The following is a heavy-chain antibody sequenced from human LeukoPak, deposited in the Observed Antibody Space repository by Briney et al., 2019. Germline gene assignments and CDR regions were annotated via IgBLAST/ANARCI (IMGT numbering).Heavy chain of an antibody. Sequence: ASVNVSCKASGCTLTGYYVHWVRQAPGQGREGMGWINPNSGGTNYAQKFQGRVTMTRDTCISTAYMELSTLRSDDTAVYYCARDRLVAARPGDYYYYGMDVWGQGTTVTVSS. CDR2: INPNSGGT. CDR3: ARDRLVAARPGDYYYYGMDV. J-gene: IGHJ6*02. CDR1: GCTLTGYY. V-gene: IGHV1-2*02. D-gene: IGHD6-6*01.